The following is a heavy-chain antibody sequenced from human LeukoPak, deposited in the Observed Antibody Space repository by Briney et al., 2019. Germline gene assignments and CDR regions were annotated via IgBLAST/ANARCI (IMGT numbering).Heavy chain of an antibody. Sequence: KSSETLSLTCAVYGGSFSGYYWSWIRQPPGKGLEWIGEINHSGSTNYNPSLKSRVTISVDTSKNQFSLKLSSVTAADTAVYYCARDLRGSGSGSLSWFDPWGQGTLVTVSS. V-gene: IGHV4-34*01. CDR3: ARDLRGSGSGSLSWFDP. D-gene: IGHD3-10*01. CDR2: INHSGST. CDR1: GGSFSGYY. J-gene: IGHJ5*02.